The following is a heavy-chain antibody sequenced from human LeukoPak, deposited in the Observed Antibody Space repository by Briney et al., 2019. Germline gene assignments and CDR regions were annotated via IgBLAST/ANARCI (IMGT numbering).Heavy chain of an antibody. Sequence: KPSETLSLTCAVYGGSFSGYYWSWIRQPPGKGLEWIGEINHSGSTNYNPSLKSRVTISVDTSKNQFSLKLSSVTAADTAVYYCARGGGGWYSDYWGQGTLVTVSS. J-gene: IGHJ4*02. D-gene: IGHD6-19*01. V-gene: IGHV4-34*01. CDR3: ARGGGGWYSDY. CDR2: INHSGST. CDR1: GGSFSGYY.